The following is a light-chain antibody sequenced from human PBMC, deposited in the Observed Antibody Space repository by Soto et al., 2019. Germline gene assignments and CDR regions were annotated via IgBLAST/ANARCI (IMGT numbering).Light chain of an antibody. Sequence: DIQMTQSPSTLSASVGDRVTITCRASQSISSWLAWYQQKPGKAPKLLIHDATSLESGVPSRFSGSGSGTEFTLTISSLQPDDFATYYCQQYSSYWTFAQGTKVEIK. CDR2: DAT. V-gene: IGKV1-5*01. CDR3: QQYSSYWT. J-gene: IGKJ1*01. CDR1: QSISSW.